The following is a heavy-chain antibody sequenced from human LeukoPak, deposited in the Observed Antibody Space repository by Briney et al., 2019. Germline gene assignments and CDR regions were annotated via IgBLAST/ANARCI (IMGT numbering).Heavy chain of an antibody. CDR3: ARVYYYGSGSSGYYFDY. J-gene: IGHJ4*02. CDR1: GGSISSGGYY. V-gene: IGHV4-31*03. D-gene: IGHD3-10*01. Sequence: SQTLSLTCTVSGGSISSGGYYWSWIRQHPGKGLEWIGYIYYSGSTYYNPSLKSRVTISVDTSKNQFSLKLSSVTAADTAVYYCARVYYYGSGSSGYYFDYWGQGTLVAVSS. CDR2: IYYSGST.